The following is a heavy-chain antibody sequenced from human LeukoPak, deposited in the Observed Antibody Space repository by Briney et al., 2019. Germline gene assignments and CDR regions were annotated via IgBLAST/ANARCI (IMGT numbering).Heavy chain of an antibody. D-gene: IGHD6-13*01. J-gene: IGHJ6*02. CDR3: ARCIAAAGIYYYYGMDV. V-gene: IGHV1-8*01. Sequence: ATVTVSCKASGYTFTSYDINWVRQAPGQGLEWMGWMNPNSGNTGYAQKFQGRVTMTRNTSISTAYMELSSLRSEDTAVYYCARCIAAAGIYYYYGMDVWGQGTTVTVSS. CDR2: MNPNSGNT. CDR1: GYTFTSYD.